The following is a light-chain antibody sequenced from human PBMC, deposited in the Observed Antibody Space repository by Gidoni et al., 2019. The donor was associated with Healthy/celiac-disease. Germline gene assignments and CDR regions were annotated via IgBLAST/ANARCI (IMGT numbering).Light chain of an antibody. CDR2: GNT. J-gene: IGLJ3*02. CDR3: QSYDSSLSGWRV. V-gene: IGLV1-40*01. Sequence: QSVLTQPPSVSGAPGQKITISCTGSSSNIGAGYDVHWSQQLPRTAPKLLIYGNTNRPSGVPDRFSGSKSGTSASLAITGLQAEDEADYYCQSYDSSLSGWRVFGGGTKLTVL. CDR1: SSNIGAGYD.